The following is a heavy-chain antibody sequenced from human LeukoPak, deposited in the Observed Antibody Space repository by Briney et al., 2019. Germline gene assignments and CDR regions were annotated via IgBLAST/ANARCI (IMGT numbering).Heavy chain of an antibody. D-gene: IGHD2-2*01. J-gene: IGHJ4*02. CDR2: IKQDGSEK. V-gene: IGHV3-7*01. CDR3: ARGYCSSTSCYVPIDY. Sequence: ETLSLTCTVSGGSISSYYWSWIRQPAGKGLEWVANIKQDGSEKYYVDSVKGRFTISRDNAKNSLYLQMNSLRAEDTAVYYCARGYCSSTSCYVPIDYWGQGTLVAVSS. CDR1: GGSISSYY.